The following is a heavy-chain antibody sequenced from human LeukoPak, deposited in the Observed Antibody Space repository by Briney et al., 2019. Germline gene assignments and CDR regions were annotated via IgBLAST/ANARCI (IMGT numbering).Heavy chain of an antibody. J-gene: IGHJ4*02. V-gene: IGHV4-4*07. CDR2: IYTSGST. CDR1: GGSTSSYY. CDR3: AREAFAVTPFDY. Sequence: SETLSLTCTVSGGSTSSYYWSWIRQPAGKGLEWIGRIYTSGSTNYNPSLKSRVTISVDKSKNQFSLKLSSVTAADTAVYYCAREAFAVTPFDYWGQGTLVTVSS. D-gene: IGHD4-17*01.